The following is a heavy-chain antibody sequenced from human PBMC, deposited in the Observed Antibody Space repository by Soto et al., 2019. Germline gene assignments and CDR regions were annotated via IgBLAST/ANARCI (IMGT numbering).Heavy chain of an antibody. V-gene: IGHV5-10-1*01. J-gene: IGHJ3*02. Sequence: GKPLKTSCKDTGSSFTSYWISWVRQMPGKGLEWMGRIDPSDSYTNYSPSFQGHVTISADKSISTAYLQWSSLKDSDTAMCYCARQPPEATFAFDIWGQGTMLTVSS. CDR1: GSSFTSYW. D-gene: IGHD5-12*01. CDR3: ARQPPEATFAFDI. CDR2: IDPSDSYT.